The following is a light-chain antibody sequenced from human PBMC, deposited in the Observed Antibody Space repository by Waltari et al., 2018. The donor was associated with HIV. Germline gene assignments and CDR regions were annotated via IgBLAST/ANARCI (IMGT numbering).Light chain of an antibody. J-gene: IGLJ2*01. Sequence: QSALTQPPSVSAAPGQKITISCYGNDSHIGKTSVSWYHHLPGTAPKLLIYATTKRPSSLSARFSGSKSATSATLGITGLQTGDEGDYFCATWDSTLGLEVFGGGTRLTVL. CDR2: ATT. V-gene: IGLV1-51*02. CDR1: DSHIGKTS. CDR3: ATWDSTLGLEV.